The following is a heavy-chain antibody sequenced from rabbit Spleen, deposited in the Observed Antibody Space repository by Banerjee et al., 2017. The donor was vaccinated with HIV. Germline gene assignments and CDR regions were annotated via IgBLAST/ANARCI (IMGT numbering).Heavy chain of an antibody. CDR1: GFSFSSNA. D-gene: IGHD4-1*01. J-gene: IGHJ4*01. CDR3: ARETSSGWGVVSYYSNL. Sequence: QSLEESGGDLVQPGASLTLTCTASGFSFSSNAMCWVRQAPGKGPEWIACIYNGDGSTYYASWVNGRFTISKTSSTTVTLQMTSLTAADTATYFCARETSSGWGVVSYYSNLWGPGTLVTVS. V-gene: IGHV1S40*01. CDR2: IYNGDGST.